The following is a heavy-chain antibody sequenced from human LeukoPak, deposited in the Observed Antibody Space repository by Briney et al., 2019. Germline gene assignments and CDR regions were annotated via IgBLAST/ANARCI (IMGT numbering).Heavy chain of an antibody. Sequence: PGGSLRLSCAASGFTFSSYAMSWVRQAPGKGLEWVSAISGSGGSTYYADSAKGRFTISRDNSKNTLYLQMNSLRVEDTAVYYCAKEGPGDIVAGPLEGMDVWGQGTTVTVSS. CDR3: AKEGPGDIVAGPLEGMDV. CDR1: GFTFSSYA. D-gene: IGHD5-12*01. J-gene: IGHJ6*02. CDR2: ISGSGGST. V-gene: IGHV3-23*01.